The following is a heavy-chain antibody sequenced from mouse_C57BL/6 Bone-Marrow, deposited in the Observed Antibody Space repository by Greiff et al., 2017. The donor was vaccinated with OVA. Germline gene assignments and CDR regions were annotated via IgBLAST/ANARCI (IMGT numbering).Heavy chain of an antibody. D-gene: IGHD2-4*01. V-gene: IGHV1-69*01. CDR2: IDPSDSYT. Sequence: QVQLQQPGAELVMPGASVKLSCKASGYTFTSYWMHWVKQRPGQGLEWIGEIDPSDSYTNYNQKFKGKSTLTVDKSSSTAYMQLSSLTSEDSAVDYCARWYDYDVGDYAMDYWGQGTSVTVSS. CDR3: ARWYDYDVGDYAMDY. CDR1: GYTFTSYW. J-gene: IGHJ4*01.